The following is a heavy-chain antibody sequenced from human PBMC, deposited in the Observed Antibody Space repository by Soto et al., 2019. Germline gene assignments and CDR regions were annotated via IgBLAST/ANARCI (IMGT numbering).Heavy chain of an antibody. CDR2: ISSSSSYT. Sequence: PGGSLRLSCAASGFTFSDYYMSWIRQAPGKGLEWVSYISSSSSYTNYADSVKGRFTISRDSAKNSLYLQMNSLRAEDTAVYYCAREGSPYNWFDPWGQGTLVTVSS. CDR1: GFTFSDYY. CDR3: AREGSPYNWFDP. J-gene: IGHJ5*02. V-gene: IGHV3-11*06.